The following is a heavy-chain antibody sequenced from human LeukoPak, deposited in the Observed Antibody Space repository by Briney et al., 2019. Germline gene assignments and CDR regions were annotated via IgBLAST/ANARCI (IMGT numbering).Heavy chain of an antibody. CDR2: ISYSGST. CDR3: ARETGTSNMDV. J-gene: IGHJ6*02. Sequence: SETLSLTCTVSGGSISKYYWSWIRQPPGKGLECIGYISYSGSTKYNPSLQSRVTMSVDTSKNQFSLKLTSVTAADTAVYYCARETGTSNMDVWGQGTTVTVSS. D-gene: IGHD1-7*01. CDR1: GGSISKYY. V-gene: IGHV4-59*12.